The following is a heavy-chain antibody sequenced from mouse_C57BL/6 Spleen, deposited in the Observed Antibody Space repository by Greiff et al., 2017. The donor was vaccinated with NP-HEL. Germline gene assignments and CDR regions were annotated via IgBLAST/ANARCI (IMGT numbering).Heavy chain of an antibody. V-gene: IGHV1-82*01. J-gene: IGHJ3*01. CDR2: IYPGDGDT. CDR3: VRGFAY. D-gene: IGHD1-1*01. Sequence: VQLQQSGPELVKPGASVKISCKASGYSFSSSWMNWVKQRPGKGLEWIGRIYPGDGDTNYNGKFKGKATLTADKSSSTAYMQLSSLTSEDSAVYFCVRGFAYWGQGTLVTVSA. CDR1: GYSFSSSW.